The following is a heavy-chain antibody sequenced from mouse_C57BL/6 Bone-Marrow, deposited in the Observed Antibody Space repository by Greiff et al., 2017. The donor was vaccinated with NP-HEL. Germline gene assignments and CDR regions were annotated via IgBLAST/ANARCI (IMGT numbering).Heavy chain of an antibody. CDR1: GYTFTSYG. V-gene: IGHV1-81*01. J-gene: IGHJ2*01. CDR3: ARWITTVVAEGYYFDY. D-gene: IGHD1-1*01. CDR2: IYPGSGNT. Sequence: QVQLQQSGAELARPGASVKLSCKASGYTFTSYGISWVKQRTGQGLEWIGEIYPGSGNTYYNEKFKGKATLTADKSSSTAYMELRSLTSEDSAVYFCARWITTVVAEGYYFDYWGQGTTLTVSS.